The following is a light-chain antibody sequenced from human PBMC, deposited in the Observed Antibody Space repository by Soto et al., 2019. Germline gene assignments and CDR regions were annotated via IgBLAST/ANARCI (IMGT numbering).Light chain of an antibody. Sequence: DIQMTQSPSSLSASVGDRVSITCRSSQTISTFLNWYQQRPGKAPNLLIYGASSLLSGVPSRFSGSGSGTDFTLTISNLQPEDFSIYFCQQTDRTPYTFGQGTKLEIK. CDR3: QQTDRTPYT. J-gene: IGKJ2*01. V-gene: IGKV1-39*01. CDR2: GAS. CDR1: QTISTF.